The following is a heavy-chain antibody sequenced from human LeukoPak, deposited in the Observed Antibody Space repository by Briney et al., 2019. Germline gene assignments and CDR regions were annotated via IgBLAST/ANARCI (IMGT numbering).Heavy chain of an antibody. J-gene: IGHJ4*02. Sequence: PGGSLRLSCAASGFTFSSYAMPWVRQAPGKGLEWVAVISYDGSNKYYADSVKGRFTISRDNSKNTLYLQMNSLRAEDTAVYYCAKGSGSYYFDYWGQGTLVTVSS. V-gene: IGHV3-30-3*01. CDR1: GFTFSSYA. CDR2: ISYDGSNK. CDR3: AKGSGSYYFDY. D-gene: IGHD1-26*01.